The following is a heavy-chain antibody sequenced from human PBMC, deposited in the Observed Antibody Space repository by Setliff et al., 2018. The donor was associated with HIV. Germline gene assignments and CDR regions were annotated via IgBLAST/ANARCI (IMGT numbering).Heavy chain of an antibody. CDR1: GGSISTYY. J-gene: IGHJ3*01. CDR2: SYFTGSS. Sequence: PSETLSLTCTVSGGSISTYYWSWIRQPPGKGLEGIGSSYFTGSSDNNPSLKSRVTLSVDTSKHQFSLKLSSVTAADTAVYYCARVQMAYAAFDVWGQGTMVTVSS. D-gene: IGHD4-17*01. V-gene: IGHV4-59*01. CDR3: ARVQMAYAAFDV.